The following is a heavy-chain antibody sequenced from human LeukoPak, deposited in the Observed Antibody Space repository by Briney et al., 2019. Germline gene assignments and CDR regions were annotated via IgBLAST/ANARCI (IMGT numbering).Heavy chain of an antibody. J-gene: IGHJ4*02. Sequence: ASVKVSGKASGYTFTSYYMHWVRQAPGQGLEWMGIINPSGGSTSYAQKFQGRVTVTRDTSTSTVYMELSSLRSEDTAVYYCARVYPSGSYDYWGQGTLVTVSS. CDR3: ARVYPSGSYDY. CDR1: GYTFTSYY. CDR2: INPSGGST. V-gene: IGHV1-46*01. D-gene: IGHD1-26*01.